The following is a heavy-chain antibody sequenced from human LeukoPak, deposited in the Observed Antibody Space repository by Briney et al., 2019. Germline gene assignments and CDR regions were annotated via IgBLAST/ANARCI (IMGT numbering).Heavy chain of an antibody. CDR2: TYYRSKWYN. CDR3: ARVSAVAGYDY. D-gene: IGHD6-19*01. V-gene: IGHV6-1*01. CDR1: GDSVSSNIAA. J-gene: IGHJ4*02. Sequence: SQTLSLTCGISGDSVSSNIAAWNSIRQSPSRGLEWLGRTYYRSKWYNDYAESVKSRITINPDTSKNQFSLQLNSVTPEDTAVYYCARVSAVAGYDYWGQGTLVTVSS.